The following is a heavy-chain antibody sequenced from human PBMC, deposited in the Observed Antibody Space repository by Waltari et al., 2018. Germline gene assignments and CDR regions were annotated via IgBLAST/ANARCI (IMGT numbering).Heavy chain of an antibody. D-gene: IGHD3-16*01. CDR3: ATGPGDLDY. CDR1: GYPFTDYY. V-gene: IGHV1-69-2*01. CDR2: VDPEDGET. Sequence: EVQLVQSGAEVQQPGATVKISCTASGYPFTDYYMHWVQQAPGKGLEWMGRVDPEDGETIYAEKFQGRVTITADTATDTAYMELSSLRSEDTAVYYCATGPGDLDYWGQGTLVTVSS. J-gene: IGHJ4*02.